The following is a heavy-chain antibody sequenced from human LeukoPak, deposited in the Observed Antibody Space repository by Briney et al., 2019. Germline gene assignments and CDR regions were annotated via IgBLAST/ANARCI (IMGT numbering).Heavy chain of an antibody. CDR1: GGSFSGYY. CDR3: ARDFTR. CDR2: ISHSGSI. V-gene: IGHV4-34*01. Sequence: SETLSLTCAVYGGSFSGYYWVWIRQPPGKGLEWIGEISHSGSISYNPSLKSRVIISVDTSKNQFSLKLNSVTAADTAVYYCARDFTRWGQGTLVTVSS. J-gene: IGHJ4*02. D-gene: IGHD3-3*01.